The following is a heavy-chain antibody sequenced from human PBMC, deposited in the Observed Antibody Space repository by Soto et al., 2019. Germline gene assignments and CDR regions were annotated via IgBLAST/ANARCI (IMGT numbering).Heavy chain of an antibody. CDR2: ISSSGSTI. D-gene: IGHD5-18*01. V-gene: IGHV3-48*03. CDR3: AREQGPAFYGYLWGMDV. Sequence: PGGSLRLSCAAPGFTFSSYEMNWVRQAPGKGLEWVSYISSSGSTIYYADSVKGRFTISRDNAKNSLYLQMNSLRAEDTAVYYCAREQGPAFYGYLWGMDVWGQGTTVTVSS. CDR1: GFTFSSYE. J-gene: IGHJ6*02.